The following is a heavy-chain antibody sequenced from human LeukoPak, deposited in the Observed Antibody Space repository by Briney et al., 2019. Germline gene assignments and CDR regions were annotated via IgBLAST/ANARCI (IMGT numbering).Heavy chain of an antibody. Sequence: ASVKVSCKASAGTFSSYAISWVRQAPGQGLEWMGGIIPIFGTANYAQKFQGRVTITADKSTSTAYMELSSLRSEDTAVYYCARDRDMVRGVIHYYYYYGMDVWGKGTTVTVSS. CDR2: IIPIFGTA. CDR3: ARDRDMVRGVIHYYYYYGMDV. V-gene: IGHV1-69*06. CDR1: AGTFSSYA. D-gene: IGHD3-10*01. J-gene: IGHJ6*04.